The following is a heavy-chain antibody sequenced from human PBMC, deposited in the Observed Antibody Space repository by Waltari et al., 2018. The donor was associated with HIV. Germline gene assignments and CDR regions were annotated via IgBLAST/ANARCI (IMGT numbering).Heavy chain of an antibody. CDR2: IYYSGST. V-gene: IGHV4-39*07. J-gene: IGHJ5*02. Sequence: QLQLQESGPGLVKPSETLSLTCTVSGGSIRSSSYYWGWIRQPPGKGLEWIGSIYYSGSTYYNPSLKSRVTISVDTSKNQFSLKLSSVTAADTAVYYCARTPYSSSWYNWFDPWGQGTLVTVSS. CDR3: ARTPYSSSWYNWFDP. CDR1: GGSIRSSSYY. D-gene: IGHD6-13*01.